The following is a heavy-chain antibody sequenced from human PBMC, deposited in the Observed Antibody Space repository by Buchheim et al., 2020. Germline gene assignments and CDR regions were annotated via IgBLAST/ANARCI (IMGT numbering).Heavy chain of an antibody. CDR3: ARDPPDSGWALHS. CDR1: GFTFNSHA. D-gene: IGHD6-19*01. V-gene: IGHV3-33*01. CDR2: IWSDGSRA. J-gene: IGHJ4*02. Sequence: VQLVESGGGVVQPGGSLRLSCAASGFTFNSHAMHWVRQSPGKGLEWVAYIWSDGSRADYADSVKGRFTISRDNFKNKLFLQMNTLRAEDMAVYYCARDPPDSGWALHSWGQGTL.